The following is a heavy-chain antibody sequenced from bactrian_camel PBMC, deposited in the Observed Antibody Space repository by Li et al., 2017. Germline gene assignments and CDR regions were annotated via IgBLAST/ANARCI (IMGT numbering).Heavy chain of an antibody. Sequence: HVQLVESGGGSVQAGGSLTLSCFTTIYIHSKICVAWFRQSVGKECEGVAAIYTGGTTGYADSVKGRFTISQNNSQNIVYLQMDSLEPEDTALYYCAANHRYCPLEGGDYTYRGPGTQVTVS. CDR1: IYIHSKIC. V-gene: IGHV3S53*01. CDR3: AANHRYCPLEGGDYTY. D-gene: IGHD2*01. J-gene: IGHJ4*01. CDR2: IYTGGTT.